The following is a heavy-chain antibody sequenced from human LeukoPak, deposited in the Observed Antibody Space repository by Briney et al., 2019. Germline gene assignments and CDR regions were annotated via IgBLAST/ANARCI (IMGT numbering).Heavy chain of an antibody. CDR3: ARAPREWLPPDDAFDI. CDR2: IIPIFGTA. J-gene: IGHJ3*02. V-gene: IGHV1-69*13. CDR1: GGTFSRYG. Sequence: ASVKVSCKASGGTFSRYGISWVRQAPGQGLEWMGGIIPIFGTANYAQKFQGRVTITADESTSTAYMELSSLRSEDTAVYYCARAPREWLPPDDAFDIWGQGTMVTVSS. D-gene: IGHD5-12*01.